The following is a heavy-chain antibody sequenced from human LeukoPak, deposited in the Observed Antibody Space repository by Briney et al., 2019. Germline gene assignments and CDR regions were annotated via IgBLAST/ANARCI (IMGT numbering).Heavy chain of an antibody. Sequence: ASVKVSCKASGGTFSSYAISWVRQAPGQGLEWMGGIIPIFGTANYAQKFQGRVTITTDESTSTAYMELSSLRSEDTAVYYCARFAYSSSSGSETDYWGQGTLVTVSS. J-gene: IGHJ4*02. D-gene: IGHD6-6*01. CDR1: GGTFSSYA. CDR3: ARFAYSSSSGSETDY. CDR2: IIPIFGTA. V-gene: IGHV1-69*05.